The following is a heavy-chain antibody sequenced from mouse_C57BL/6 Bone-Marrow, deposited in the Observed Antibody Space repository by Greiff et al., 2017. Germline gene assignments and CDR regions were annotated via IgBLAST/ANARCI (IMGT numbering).Heavy chain of an antibody. V-gene: IGHV1-81*01. Sequence: VQLQQSGAELARPGASVKLSCKASGYTFTSYGISWVKQRTGQGLEWIGEIYPRSGNTYYNEKFKGKATLTADKSSSTAYMELRSLTCEDSAVYFCARYDGYYVPCYYAMDYWGQGTSVTVSS. CDR2: IYPRSGNT. CDR3: ARYDGYYVPCYYAMDY. J-gene: IGHJ4*01. D-gene: IGHD2-3*01. CDR1: GYTFTSYG.